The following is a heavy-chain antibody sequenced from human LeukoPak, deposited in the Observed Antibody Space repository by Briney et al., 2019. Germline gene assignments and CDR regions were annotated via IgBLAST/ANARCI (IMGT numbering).Heavy chain of an antibody. D-gene: IGHD4-11*01. Sequence: PGGSLRLSCAASGFTFSCYAMSWVRQAPGKGLEWVSAISGSGGSTYYADSVKGRFTISRDNSKNTLYLQMNSLRAEDTAVCYCAKNHQHDYSSRKDYWGQGTLVTVSS. CDR2: ISGSGGST. CDR1: GFTFSCYA. J-gene: IGHJ4*02. CDR3: AKNHQHDYSSRKDY. V-gene: IGHV3-23*01.